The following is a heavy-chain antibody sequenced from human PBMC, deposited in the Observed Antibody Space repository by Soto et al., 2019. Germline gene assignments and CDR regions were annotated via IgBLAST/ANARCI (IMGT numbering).Heavy chain of an antibody. V-gene: IGHV4-31*03. D-gene: IGHD1-7*01. Sequence: PSETLSLTCTVSGGSISSGGYYWSWIRQHPGKGLEWIGYIYYSGSTYYNPSLKSRVTISVDTSKNQFSLKLSSVTAADTAVYYCARDGTGTTGFDYWGQRTLVTVSS. CDR1: GGSISSGGYY. CDR2: IYYSGST. CDR3: ARDGTGTTGFDY. J-gene: IGHJ4*02.